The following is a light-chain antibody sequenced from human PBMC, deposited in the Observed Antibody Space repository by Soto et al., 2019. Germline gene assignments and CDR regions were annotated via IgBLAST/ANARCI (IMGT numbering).Light chain of an antibody. J-gene: IGKJ2*01. CDR1: QSVRSY. V-gene: IGKV3-11*01. CDR3: QQRSNWPPT. Sequence: EIVLTQSPATLSLSPGERATLSCRASQSVRSYLAWYQQKHGQAPRLLIYDASNRATGIPARFSGGGSGTAFTLTISSLEPEDFAVYYCQQRSNWPPTFGQGTKLEIK. CDR2: DAS.